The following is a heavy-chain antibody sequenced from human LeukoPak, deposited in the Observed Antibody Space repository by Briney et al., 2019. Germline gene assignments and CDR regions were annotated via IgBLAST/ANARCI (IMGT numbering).Heavy chain of an antibody. Sequence: GGSLRLSCAASGFTFSSYSMNWVRQAPGKGLEWVAVIGDTGRARYYADSVTGRFTTSRDNSQNTLYLEMNSLRYEDTALYYCAREAAWGNWYFDLWGRGTLVTVSS. CDR1: GFTFSSYS. V-gene: IGHV3-30*03. D-gene: IGHD3-16*01. CDR3: AREAAWGNWYFDL. J-gene: IGHJ2*01. CDR2: IGDTGRAR.